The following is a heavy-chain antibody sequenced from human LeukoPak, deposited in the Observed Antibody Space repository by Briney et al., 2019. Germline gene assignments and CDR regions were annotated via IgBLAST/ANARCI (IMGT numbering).Heavy chain of an antibody. V-gene: IGHV3-23*01. CDR1: GFTCSSYA. CDR2: ISGSGGST. CDR3: AKGPLVRGWNYFDY. J-gene: IGHJ4*02. Sequence: GGSLRRSCATSGFTCSSYAMSWVRQAPGKGLEWVSTISGSGGSTYYADSVKGRFTISRDNSKNTLYLQMNSLRAEDTAVYYCAKGPLVRGWNYFDYWGQGTLVTISS. D-gene: IGHD2-2*01.